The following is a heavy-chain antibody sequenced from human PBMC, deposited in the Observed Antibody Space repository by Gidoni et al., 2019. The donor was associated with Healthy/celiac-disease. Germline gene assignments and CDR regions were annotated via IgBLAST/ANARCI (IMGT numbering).Heavy chain of an antibody. CDR2: ISGSGGST. J-gene: IGHJ6*02. CDR1: GFTFSSYA. CDR3: AKGIWDFGVVIQYYYYYGMDV. V-gene: IGHV3-23*04. D-gene: IGHD3-3*01. Sequence: EVQLVESGGGLVQPGGSLRLSCAASGFTFSSYAMSWVRQAPGKGLEWVSAISGSGGSTYYADSVKGRFTISRDNSKNTLYLQMNSLRAEDTAVYYCAKGIWDFGVVIQYYYYYGMDVWGQGTTVTVSS.